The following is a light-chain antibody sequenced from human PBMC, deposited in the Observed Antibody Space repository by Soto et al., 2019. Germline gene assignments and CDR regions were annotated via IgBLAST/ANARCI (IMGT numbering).Light chain of an antibody. CDR2: GAS. J-gene: IGKJ1*01. CDR1: QSVSSNY. V-gene: IGKV3-20*01. Sequence: DIVLTQSPGTLSLSPGERATLYCRASQSVSSNYLAWYQQKPGQAPRLLIYGASTRATGVPDRFSGSGSGTDFTLTISRLEPEDFAVYHCQQYGSLSWTFGQGTKVKIK. CDR3: QQYGSLSWT.